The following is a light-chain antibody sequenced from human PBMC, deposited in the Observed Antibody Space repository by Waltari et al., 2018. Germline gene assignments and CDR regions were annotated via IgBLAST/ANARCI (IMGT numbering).Light chain of an antibody. CDR2: RVS. CDR3: MQGTHWPYT. CDR1: QSLVSSDGNTH. V-gene: IGKV2-30*01. J-gene: IGKJ2*01. Sequence: DVVMTQSPLSLPVTLGQPASISCKSSQSLVSSDGNTHLTWFQQRPGQAPRRLIERVSNRDSGVPDRFSGSGSGTDFTLKISRVEAEDVGVYYCMQGTHWPYTFGQGTKLDIK.